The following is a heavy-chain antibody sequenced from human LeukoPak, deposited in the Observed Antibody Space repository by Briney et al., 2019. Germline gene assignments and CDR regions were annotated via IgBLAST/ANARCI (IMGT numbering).Heavy chain of an antibody. V-gene: IGHV3-30-3*01. CDR3: AKDRVTTVTTGRYYYYGMDV. J-gene: IGHJ6*02. CDR1: GFTFSSYA. CDR2: ISYDGSNK. D-gene: IGHD4-17*01. Sequence: GGSLRLSCAASGFTFSSYAMHWVRQAPGKGLEWVAVISYDGSNKYYADSVKGRFTISRDNSKNTLYLQMNSLRAEDTAVYYCAKDRVTTVTTGRYYYYGMDVWGQGTTVIVSS.